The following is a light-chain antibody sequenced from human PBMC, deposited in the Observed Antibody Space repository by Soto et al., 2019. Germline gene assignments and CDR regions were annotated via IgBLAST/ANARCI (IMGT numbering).Light chain of an antibody. Sequence: QSVLTQPPSVSAAPGQKVTISCSGSSSYIGNNFVSWYQQLPGTAPRLLIYDNNNRPSGIPDRFSGSQSGTSATLAITGLQTGDAADYFCGTWDSSLSVVIFGGGTKLTVL. CDR2: DNN. CDR1: SSYIGNNF. J-gene: IGLJ2*01. V-gene: IGLV1-51*01. CDR3: GTWDSSLSVVI.